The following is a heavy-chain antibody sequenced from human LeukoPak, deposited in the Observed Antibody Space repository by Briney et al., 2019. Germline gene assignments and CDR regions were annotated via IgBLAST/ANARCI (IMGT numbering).Heavy chain of an antibody. D-gene: IGHD3-10*01. CDR3: AKTLLWFGELSPFDY. CDR1: GFTFSSYG. CDR2: IRYDGSNK. J-gene: IGHJ4*02. V-gene: IGHV3-30*02. Sequence: GGSLRLSCAASGFTFSSYGMHWVRQAPGKGLEWVAFIRYDGSNKYYADSVKGRFTISRDNSKNTLYLQMNSLRAEDTAVYYCAKTLLWFGELSPFDYWGQGTLVTVSS.